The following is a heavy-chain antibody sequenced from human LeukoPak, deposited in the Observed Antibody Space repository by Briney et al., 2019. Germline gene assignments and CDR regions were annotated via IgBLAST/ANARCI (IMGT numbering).Heavy chain of an antibody. D-gene: IGHD5-24*01. V-gene: IGHV3-43*02. CDR2: ISGDGGST. J-gene: IGHJ4*02. Sequence: GGSLRLSCAASGFTFDDYAMHWVRQAPGKGLEWVSLISGDGGSTYYADSVEGRFTISRDNSKNSLYLQMNSLRTEDTALYYCAKDIHPVEIYDNFDYWGQGTLVTVSS. CDR1: GFTFDDYA. CDR3: AKDIHPVEIYDNFDY.